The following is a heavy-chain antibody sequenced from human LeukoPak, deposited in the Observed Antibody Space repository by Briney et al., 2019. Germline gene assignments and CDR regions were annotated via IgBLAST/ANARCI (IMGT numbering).Heavy chain of an antibody. CDR2: INPNSGGT. J-gene: IGHJ6*02. CDR3: ARVAGAITYYYYGMDV. V-gene: IGHV1-2*02. CDR1: GYSFTDYY. D-gene: IGHD1-26*01. Sequence: ASVKVSCKTSGYSFTDYYMHWVRQAPGQGLEWMGWINPNSGGTNYAQKFQGRVTMTRDTSISTAYMELSRLRSDDTAVYYCARVAGAITYYYYGMDVWGQGTTVTVSS.